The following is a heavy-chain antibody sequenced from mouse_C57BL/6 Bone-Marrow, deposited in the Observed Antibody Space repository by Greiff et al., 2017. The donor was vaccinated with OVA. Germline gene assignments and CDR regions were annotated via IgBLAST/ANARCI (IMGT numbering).Heavy chain of an antibody. CDR2: ISSGSSTI. Sequence: EVMLVESGGGLVKPGGSLKLSCAASGFTFSDYGMHWVRQAPEKGLEWVAYISSGSSTIYYADTVKGRFTISRDNAKNTLFLQMTSLRSEDTAMYYCARPTMVYYAMDYWGQGTSVTVSS. D-gene: IGHD2-10*01. J-gene: IGHJ4*01. V-gene: IGHV5-17*01. CDR3: ARPTMVYYAMDY. CDR1: GFTFSDYG.